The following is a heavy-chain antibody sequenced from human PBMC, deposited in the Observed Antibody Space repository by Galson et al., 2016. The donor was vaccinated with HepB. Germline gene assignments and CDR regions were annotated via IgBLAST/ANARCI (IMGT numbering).Heavy chain of an antibody. CDR2: IYWDDNK. D-gene: IGHD6-13*01. Sequence: PALVKPTQTLTLTCSFSGFSLSTNGLGVGWIRQPPGKALEWLALIYWDDNKRYSPSLKNRLAITKDTPKNQVVLTMSNMDPVDTGTYYCAPSRASISATGNWFGPWGQGSLVTVSS. CDR3: APSRASISATGNWFGP. J-gene: IGHJ5*01. V-gene: IGHV2-5*02. CDR1: GFSLSTNGLG.